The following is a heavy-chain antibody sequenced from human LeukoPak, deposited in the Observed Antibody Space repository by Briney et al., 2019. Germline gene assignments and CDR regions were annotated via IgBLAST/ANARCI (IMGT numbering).Heavy chain of an antibody. Sequence: GGSLRLSCAASGFTFSSYGMHWVRQAPGKGLEWVAVISYDGSNKYYADSVKGRFTISRDNSKNTLYLQMNSLRAEDTAVYYCAKPFGSGSYSGTFDIWGQGTMVTVSS. CDR1: GFTFSSYG. D-gene: IGHD3-10*01. V-gene: IGHV3-30*18. CDR2: ISYDGSNK. J-gene: IGHJ3*02. CDR3: AKPFGSGSYSGTFDI.